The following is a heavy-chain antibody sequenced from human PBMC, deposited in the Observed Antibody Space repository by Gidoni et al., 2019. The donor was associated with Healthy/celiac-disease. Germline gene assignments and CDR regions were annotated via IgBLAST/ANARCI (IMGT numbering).Heavy chain of an antibody. CDR2: IIPIFGTA. CDR1: GGTFSSYA. Sequence: QVQLVQSGAEVKKPGSSVKVSCKASGGTFSSYAISWVRQAPGQGLEWMGGIIPIFGTANYAQKFQGRVTITADESTSTAYMELSSLRSEDTAVYYCAREYYYDSSGYSFYYYYGMDVWGQGTTVTVSS. CDR3: AREYYYDSSGYSFYYYYGMDV. D-gene: IGHD3-22*01. V-gene: IGHV1-69*01. J-gene: IGHJ6*02.